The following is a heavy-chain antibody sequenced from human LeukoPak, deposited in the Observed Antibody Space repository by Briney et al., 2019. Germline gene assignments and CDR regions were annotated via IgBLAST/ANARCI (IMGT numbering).Heavy chain of an antibody. D-gene: IGHD2-15*01. J-gene: IGHJ5*02. CDR3: AGLVVAATKLNWFDP. Sequence: ASVKVSCKASGYTFTSYGISWVRQAPGQGLEWMGWISAYNGNTNYAQKLQGRVTMTTDTSTSTAYMELRSLRSDDTAVYYCAGLVVAATKLNWFDPWGQGTLVTVSS. CDR1: GYTFTSYG. V-gene: IGHV1-18*01. CDR2: ISAYNGNT.